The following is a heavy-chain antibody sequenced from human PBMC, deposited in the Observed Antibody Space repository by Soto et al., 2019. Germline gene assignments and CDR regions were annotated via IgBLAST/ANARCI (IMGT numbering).Heavy chain of an antibody. J-gene: IGHJ4*02. V-gene: IGHV5-51*01. Sequence: LGESLKISCKGSGYRFTSYWIGWVRQMPGKGLEWMAIIYPGDSDTRYSPSFQGQVTISADKSISTAYLQWSSLKASDTAMYYCARLLYGDGYPDSVLDYWGQGTLVTVSS. D-gene: IGHD5-12*01. CDR1: GYRFTSYW. CDR3: ARLLYGDGYPDSVLDY. CDR2: IYPGDSDT.